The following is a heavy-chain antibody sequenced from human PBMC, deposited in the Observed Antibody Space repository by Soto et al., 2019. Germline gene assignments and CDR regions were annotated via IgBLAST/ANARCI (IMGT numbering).Heavy chain of an antibody. CDR2: IWYDGSNK. Sequence: QVQLVESGGGVVQPGRSLRLSCAASGFTFSSYGMHWVRQAPGKGLEWVAVIWYDGSNKYYADSVKGRFTISRDNSKNTLYLQMNSLRAEDTAVYYCARDRGSSSWYYFDCWGQGTLVTVSS. D-gene: IGHD6-13*01. CDR3: ARDRGSSSWYYFDC. CDR1: GFTFSSYG. J-gene: IGHJ4*02. V-gene: IGHV3-33*01.